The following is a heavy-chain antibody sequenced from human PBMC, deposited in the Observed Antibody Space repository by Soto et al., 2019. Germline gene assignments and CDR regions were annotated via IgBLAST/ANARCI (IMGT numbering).Heavy chain of an antibody. D-gene: IGHD3-22*01. CDR1: GFTFSSYE. J-gene: IGHJ4*02. V-gene: IGHV3-48*03. CDR3: AREPYYYDSSGYPGYFDY. Sequence: GGSLRLSCAASGFTFSSYEMNWVRQAPGKGLEWVSYISSSGDTIYSADSVKGRFTISRDNAKNSLYLQMNSLRVEDTAVYYCAREPYYYDSSGYPGYFDYWGQRSLVTASS. CDR2: ISSSGDTI.